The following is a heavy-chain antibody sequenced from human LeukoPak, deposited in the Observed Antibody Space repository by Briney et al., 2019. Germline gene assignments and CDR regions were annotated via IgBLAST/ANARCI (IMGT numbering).Heavy chain of an antibody. CDR1: GYTFTSYD. CDR3: ARGQFIAVAASDY. Sequence: GAPVKVSCKASGYTFTSYDINWVRQATGQGLEWMGWMNPNSGNTGYAQKFQGRVTMTRNTSISTAYMELSSLRSEDTAVYYCARGQFIAVAASDYWGQGTLVTVSS. D-gene: IGHD6-19*01. J-gene: IGHJ4*02. V-gene: IGHV1-8*01. CDR2: MNPNSGNT.